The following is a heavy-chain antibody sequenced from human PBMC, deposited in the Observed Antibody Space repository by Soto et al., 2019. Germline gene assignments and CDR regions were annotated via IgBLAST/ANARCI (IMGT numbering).Heavy chain of an antibody. Sequence: PGESLKISCKGSGYSLTNIWIHWVRQIPGKGLEWVGRIDTGDSVTTYKTSFQGHVTMSDYKSIKTAYLQWSSLKASDSAMYYCASGGDASVNHAFDXWGLGTMVTVS. D-gene: IGHD3-10*01. V-gene: IGHV5-10-1*01. J-gene: IGHJ3*02. CDR1: GYSLTNIW. CDR2: IDTGDSVT. CDR3: ASGGDASVNHAFDX.